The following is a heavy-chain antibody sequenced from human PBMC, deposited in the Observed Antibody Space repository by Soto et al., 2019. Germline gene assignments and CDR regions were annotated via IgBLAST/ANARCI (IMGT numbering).Heavy chain of an antibody. Sequence: PSETLSLTCTVSGCSIRGSSYYWGWIRQAPGKGLEWIGSVYYSGSTYYNPSLKSRVTVSADTSKNQFSLKLTSVTAADTALYYCASNSYRTWGQGTLVTVSS. CDR2: VYYSGST. V-gene: IGHV4-39*01. CDR1: GCSIRGSSYY. J-gene: IGHJ1*01. D-gene: IGHD2-21*01. CDR3: ASNSYRT.